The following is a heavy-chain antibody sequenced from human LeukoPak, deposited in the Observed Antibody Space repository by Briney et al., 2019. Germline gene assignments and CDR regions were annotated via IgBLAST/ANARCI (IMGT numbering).Heavy chain of an antibody. CDR2: IYYSGST. CDR1: GGSISSGGYC. D-gene: IGHD5-18*01. CDR3: ARVDTAFDY. Sequence: PSETLSLTCTVSGGSISSGGYCWSWIRQHPGKGLEWIGYIYYSGSTYYNPSLKSRVTISVDTSKNQFSLKLSSVTAADTAVYYCARVDTAFDYWGQGTLVTVSS. J-gene: IGHJ4*02. V-gene: IGHV4-31*03.